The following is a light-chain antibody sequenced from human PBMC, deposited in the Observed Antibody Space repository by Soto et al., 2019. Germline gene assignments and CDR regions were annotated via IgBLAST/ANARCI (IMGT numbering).Light chain of an antibody. Sequence: EIVLTQSPGTLSLSPGERATLSCRASQSVSSSYLAWYQQKPGQAPRLLIYGASSRATGIPDRFSGSGSGTDCTLYISRLEPEDFAVYYCQQYGSSPYTFGQGTKLEIK. CDR1: QSVSSSY. V-gene: IGKV3-20*01. J-gene: IGKJ2*01. CDR2: GAS. CDR3: QQYGSSPYT.